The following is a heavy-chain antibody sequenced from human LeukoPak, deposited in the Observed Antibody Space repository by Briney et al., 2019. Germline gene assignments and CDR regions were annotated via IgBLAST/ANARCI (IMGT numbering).Heavy chain of an antibody. J-gene: IGHJ4*02. CDR3: ARGTRVHAIDSSGYYG. Sequence: GGSLGLSCAASGFTFSSYSMNSVRQAPGKGLEWVSYISSSSSTIYYADSVKGRFTISRDNAKNSLYLQMNSLRAEDTAVYYCARGTRVHAIDSSGYYGWGQGTLVTVSS. D-gene: IGHD3-22*01. CDR1: GFTFSSYS. V-gene: IGHV3-48*04. CDR2: ISSSSSTI.